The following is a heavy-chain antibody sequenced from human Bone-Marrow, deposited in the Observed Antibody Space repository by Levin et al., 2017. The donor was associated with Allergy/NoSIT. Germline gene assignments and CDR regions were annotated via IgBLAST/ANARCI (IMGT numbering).Heavy chain of an antibody. CDR3: ARNGAWSFEF. J-gene: IGHJ4*02. CDR1: GFTFSGYW. V-gene: IGHV3-7*02. Sequence: GESLKISCASSGFTFSGYWMAWGRQAPGKGREGGANINRDGGDGYYVDSVKGRFTMSRDNARNSLDLQMNSLRVEDTAVYYCARNGAWSFEFWGQGTLVTVSS. CDR2: INRDGGDG. D-gene: IGHD2-8*01.